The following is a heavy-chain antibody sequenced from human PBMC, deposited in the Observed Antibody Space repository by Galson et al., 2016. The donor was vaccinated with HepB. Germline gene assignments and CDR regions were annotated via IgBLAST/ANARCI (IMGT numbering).Heavy chain of an antibody. CDR2: ISTYDGHT. D-gene: IGHD3-9*01. J-gene: IGHJ4*02. V-gene: IGHV1-18*01. CDR1: GYTFTNNG. Sequence: SVKVSCKASGYTFTNNGITWVRQAPGQGLEWMGWISTYDGHTNYAQSLQGRVTMTTDTSTSTAYLELTSLRSDDTAIYYCARIYDILTGPFDYWGQGTLSPSPQ. CDR3: ARIYDILTGPFDY.